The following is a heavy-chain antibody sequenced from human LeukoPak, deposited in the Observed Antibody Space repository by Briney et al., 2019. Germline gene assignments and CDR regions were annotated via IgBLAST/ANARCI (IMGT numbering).Heavy chain of an antibody. CDR1: GGSISSYY. J-gene: IGHJ4*02. Sequence: SETLSLTCTVSGGSISSYYWGWIRQPPGKGLEWIGSIYYSGSPYYNPSLKSRVTISVDTSKNQFSLKLSSVTAADTAVYYCARLGAYYGDYDDWGQGTLVTVSS. CDR2: IYYSGSP. CDR3: ARLGAYYGDYDD. V-gene: IGHV4-39*01. D-gene: IGHD4-17*01.